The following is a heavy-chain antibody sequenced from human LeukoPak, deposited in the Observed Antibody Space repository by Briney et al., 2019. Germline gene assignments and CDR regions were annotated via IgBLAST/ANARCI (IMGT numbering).Heavy chain of an antibody. V-gene: IGHV3-21*01. J-gene: IGHJ4*02. CDR2: ISSSSSYI. CDR1: GFTFSSFT. CDR3: AKDRGIISDY. D-gene: IGHD3-10*01. Sequence: GGSLRLSCAASGFTFSSFTMNWGRQAPGKGLEWVSSISSSSSYIYSADSVKGRFTISRDNARNSLYLRMNSLRAEDTAVYYCAKDRGIISDYWGQGTLVTVSS.